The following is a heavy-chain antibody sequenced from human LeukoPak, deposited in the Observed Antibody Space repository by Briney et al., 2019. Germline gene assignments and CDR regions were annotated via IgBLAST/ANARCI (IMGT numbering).Heavy chain of an antibody. CDR3: ARVEGLLWFGAPFDY. D-gene: IGHD3-10*01. V-gene: IGHV4-4*07. CDR2: IYTSGNT. J-gene: IGHJ4*02. Sequence: SETLSLTFTVSGGSISSYSWSWIRQPAGKGLEWIGRIYTSGNTNYNPSLKSRITMSIDTSKNQFSLRLSSVTAADTAVYYCARVEGLLWFGAPFDYWGQGTLVTVSS. CDR1: GGSISSYS.